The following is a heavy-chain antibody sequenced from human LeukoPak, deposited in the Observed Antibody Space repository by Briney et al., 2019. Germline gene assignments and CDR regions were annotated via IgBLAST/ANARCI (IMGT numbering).Heavy chain of an antibody. Sequence: PGGSLRLSCAASGFTFDDYAMHWVRQAPGKGLEWVSYISSSGSTIYYADSVKGRFTISRDNAKNSLNLQMNSLRVEDTAVYYCARGGAARPDFWGQGTLVTVSS. V-gene: IGHV3-48*03. D-gene: IGHD6-6*01. CDR1: GFTFDDYA. CDR2: ISSSGSTI. CDR3: ARGGAARPDF. J-gene: IGHJ4*02.